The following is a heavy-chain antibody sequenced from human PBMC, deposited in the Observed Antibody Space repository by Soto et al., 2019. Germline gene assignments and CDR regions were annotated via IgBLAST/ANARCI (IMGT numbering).Heavy chain of an antibody. V-gene: IGHV2-70*11. J-gene: IGHJ6*02. D-gene: IGHD5-18*01. CDR2: IDWDDDK. CDR1: GFSLSTSGMC. Sequence: SGPTLVNPTQTLTLTFPFSGFSLSTSGMCVSWIRQPPGKALEWLARIDWDDDKYYSTSLKTRLTISKDTSKNQVVLTMTNMDPVDTATYYCARMSGQYSYGYYYYYGMDVWGQGTTVTVSS. CDR3: ARMSGQYSYGYYYYYGMDV.